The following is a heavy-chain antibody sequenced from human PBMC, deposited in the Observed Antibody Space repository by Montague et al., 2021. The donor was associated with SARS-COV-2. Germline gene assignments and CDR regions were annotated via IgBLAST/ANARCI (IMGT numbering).Heavy chain of an antibody. CDR3: ARERWAVGVSFDY. V-gene: IGHV6-1*01. Sequence: CAISGDSVSSNSATWHWIRQPPSRGLEWLGRTYYRSRWSNDYAVSVRSRIIINPDTSTNRFSLQLSSVTPEDTAVYFCARERWAVGVSFDYWGQGTLVTVSS. J-gene: IGHJ4*02. CDR2: TYYRSRWSN. D-gene: IGHD1-26*01. CDR1: GDSVSSNSAT.